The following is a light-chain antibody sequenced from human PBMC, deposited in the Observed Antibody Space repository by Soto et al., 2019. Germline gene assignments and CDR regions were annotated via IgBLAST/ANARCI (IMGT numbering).Light chain of an antibody. CDR3: QQYGSSPLT. Sequence: EIVVTQSPGTLSLSPGERATLSCRASQSVSSSYLAWYQQKPGQAPRLLIYGASSKATGIPDRFSGSGSVTDFPLTIIRLDPEDFAVYFCQQYGSSPLTFGPGTTVDIQ. J-gene: IGKJ3*01. CDR1: QSVSSSY. CDR2: GAS. V-gene: IGKV3-20*01.